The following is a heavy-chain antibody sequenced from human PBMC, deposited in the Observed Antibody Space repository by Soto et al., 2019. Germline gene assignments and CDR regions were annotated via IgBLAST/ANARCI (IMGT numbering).Heavy chain of an antibody. CDR2: VNPSGGHT. CDR3: ARGGHVVVVTAALDY. V-gene: IGHV1-46*01. J-gene: IGHJ4*02. CDR1: GDTFTNYY. Sequence: QVQLMQSGAEVKKPGASVKVSCKASGDTFTNYYIHWVRQAPGQGLEWMGTVNPSGGHTTYAQHFLGRVTMNRDTCTSTLYMELTSLTSDDTAVYYCARGGHVVVVTAALDYWGKGTLVTVSS. D-gene: IGHD2-21*02.